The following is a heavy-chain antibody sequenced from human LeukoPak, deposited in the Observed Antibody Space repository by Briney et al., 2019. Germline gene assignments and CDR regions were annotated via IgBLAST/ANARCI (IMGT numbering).Heavy chain of an antibody. CDR1: GFTSSSFV. Sequence: PGGSLRLSCVASGFTSSSFVMSWVRQAPGKGLEWVSSISGGGGGAYYADPAKGRFTISRDNSKNTLHLQMNSLRAEDTAIYYCAKSRARREGSSGSIDYWGQGTLVTVS. V-gene: IGHV3-23*01. CDR2: ISGGGGGA. D-gene: IGHD3-22*01. J-gene: IGHJ4*02. CDR3: AKSRARREGSSGSIDY.